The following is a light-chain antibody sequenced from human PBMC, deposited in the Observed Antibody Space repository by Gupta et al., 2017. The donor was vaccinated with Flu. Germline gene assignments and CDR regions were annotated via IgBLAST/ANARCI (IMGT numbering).Light chain of an antibody. CDR1: SRGIGGYNF. Sequence: QCAPTQSRPVAGSPGQCVTSPCIGHSRGIGGYNFVSWYKQPPGKAPHLTIYGVDKRPSGVPDRISASKSANTASLTISALQPEDEAQYYCCSYAGSYTDWLFGGGTTLTVL. CDR2: GVD. J-gene: IGLJ3*02. CDR3: CSYAGSYTDWL. V-gene: IGLV2-11*01.